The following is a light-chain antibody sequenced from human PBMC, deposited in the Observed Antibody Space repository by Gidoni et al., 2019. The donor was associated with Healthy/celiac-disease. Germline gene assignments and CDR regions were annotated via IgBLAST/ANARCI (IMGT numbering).Light chain of an antibody. Sequence: EIVLTQSPGTLSLSPGERATLSCRASQSVSSSYLAWYQQKPGQAPSLLIYGASSRATGIPDRFSGSWSGTDFTLTISRLEPEDFAVYYCQQYGSSPGYTFGQGTKLEIK. CDR2: GAS. CDR3: QQYGSSPGYT. V-gene: IGKV3-20*01. CDR1: QSVSSSY. J-gene: IGKJ2*01.